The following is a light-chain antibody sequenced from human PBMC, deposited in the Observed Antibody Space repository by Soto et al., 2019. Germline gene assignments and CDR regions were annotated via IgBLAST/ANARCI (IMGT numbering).Light chain of an antibody. Sequence: DIPMTQSPSSVSASIGDRVTISCRASRGISNWLVWYQQKPGRAPKLLIYGASSLQIGVPSRFSGSGSGTDFTLTISGLQSDDFASYYCQQAYSFPPTFGQGTNVEIK. CDR3: QQAYSFPPT. J-gene: IGKJ1*01. CDR1: RGISNW. CDR2: GAS. V-gene: IGKV1D-12*01.